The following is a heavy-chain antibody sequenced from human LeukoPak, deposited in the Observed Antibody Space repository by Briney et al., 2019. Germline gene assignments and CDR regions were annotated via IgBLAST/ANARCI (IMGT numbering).Heavy chain of an antibody. V-gene: IGHV4-34*01. CDR2: INHSGST. J-gene: IGHJ4*02. CDR3: ARGLIYDSSGYPGY. CDR1: GGSFSGYY. Sequence: PSETLSLTCAVYGGSFSGYYWSWIRQPPGKGLEWIGEINHSGSTNYNPSLKSRVTISVDTSKNQFSLKLSSVTAADTAVYYCARGLIYDSSGYPGYWGQGTLVTVSS. D-gene: IGHD3-22*01.